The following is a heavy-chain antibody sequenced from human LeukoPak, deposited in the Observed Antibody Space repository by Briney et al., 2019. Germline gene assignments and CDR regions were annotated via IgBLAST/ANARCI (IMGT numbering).Heavy chain of an antibody. CDR1: GFTFSSYG. V-gene: IGHV3-33*01. J-gene: IGHJ5*02. D-gene: IGHD2-21*01. CDR2: TWHDGSNK. CDR3: GRDVEDT. Sequence: GGSLRLSCAASGFTFSSYGMHWVRQAPGKGLEWVAVTWHDGSNKYYADSVKGRFTISRDNSKNTLYLQMNSLRAEDTAVYYCGRDVEDTWGQGILVTVSS.